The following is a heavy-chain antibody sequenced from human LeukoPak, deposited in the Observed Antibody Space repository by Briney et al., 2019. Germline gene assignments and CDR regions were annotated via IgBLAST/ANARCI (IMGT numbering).Heavy chain of an antibody. CDR1: GYTFTSYY. Sequence: ASVKVSCKASGYTFTSYYMHWVRQAPGQGLEWMGWISAYNGNTNYAQKLQGRVTMTTDTSTSTAYMELRSLRSDDTAVYYCARVSNYYGSGYWGQGTLVTVSS. D-gene: IGHD3-10*01. V-gene: IGHV1-18*04. J-gene: IGHJ4*02. CDR3: ARVSNYYGSGY. CDR2: ISAYNGNT.